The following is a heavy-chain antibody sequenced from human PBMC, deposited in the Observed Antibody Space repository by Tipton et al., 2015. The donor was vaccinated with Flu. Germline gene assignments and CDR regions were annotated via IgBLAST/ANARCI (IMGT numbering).Heavy chain of an antibody. CDR1: GGSINRAGFY. Sequence: LRLSCTVSGGSINRAGFYWSWIRQPAGKGLEWIGRAYISGSTNYNPSLKNRVAISVDTSRNQFSLNLSSVTAADTAVYYCARRDYSNYVSDPKNWFDPWGQGTLVTVSS. D-gene: IGHD4-11*01. V-gene: IGHV4-61*02. J-gene: IGHJ5*02. CDR2: AYISGST. CDR3: ARRDYSNYVSDPKNWFDP.